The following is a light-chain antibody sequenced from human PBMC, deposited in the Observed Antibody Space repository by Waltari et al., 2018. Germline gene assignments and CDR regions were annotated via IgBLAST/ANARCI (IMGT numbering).Light chain of an antibody. CDR2: AVS. J-gene: IGLJ2*01. V-gene: IGLV2-14*03. Sequence: QPVLTQPASVSGSPGRSISISCSGTNIDVGGYNLVSWYQQHPGKAPKLLIFAVSNRPSGVSPRFSGSKSGNMASLTISGLRADDEGLYFCSSYTSLNTVVFGGGTSLTVL. CDR1: NIDVGGYNL. CDR3: SSYTSLNTVV.